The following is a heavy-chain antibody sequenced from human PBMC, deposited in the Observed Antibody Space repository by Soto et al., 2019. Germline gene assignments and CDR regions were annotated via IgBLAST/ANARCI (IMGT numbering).Heavy chain of an antibody. CDR1: GGTFSSYA. J-gene: IGHJ6*03. Sequence: QVQLVQSGAEVKKPRSSVKVSCKASGGTFSSYAISWVRQAPGQGLERVGGRIPIFGTANYGHKFQGRVTITADEATSKPYRELSSLRSDDTAVSYSARASTGYSRSWDYYYCMDVWGKGTTVTVSS. CDR2: RIPIFGTA. D-gene: IGHD6-13*01. V-gene: IGHV1-69*01. CDR3: ARASTGYSRSWDYYYCMDV.